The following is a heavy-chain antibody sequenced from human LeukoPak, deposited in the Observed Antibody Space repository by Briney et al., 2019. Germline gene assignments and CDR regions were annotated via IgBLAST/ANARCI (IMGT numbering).Heavy chain of an antibody. Sequence: GGSLRLSCAASGFTFSSYGMHWVRQAPGKGLEWVAFIRYDGSNKYYADPVKGRFTISRDNSKNTLYLQMNSLRAEDTAVYYCARDRGPHSSSPNSGAFDIWGQGTMVTVSS. CDR1: GFTFSSYG. J-gene: IGHJ3*02. CDR3: ARDRGPHSSSPNSGAFDI. D-gene: IGHD6-6*01. CDR2: IRYDGSNK. V-gene: IGHV3-30*02.